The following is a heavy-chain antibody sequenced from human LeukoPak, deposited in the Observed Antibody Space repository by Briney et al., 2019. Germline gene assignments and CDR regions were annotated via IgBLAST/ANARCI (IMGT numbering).Heavy chain of an antibody. CDR2: ISYDGSNK. Sequence: GRSLRLSCAASGFTFSSYAMHWVRQAPGKGLEWVAVISYDGSNKYYADSVKGRSTISRDNSKNTLYLQMNSLRAEDTAVYYCARAGLIHDAFDIWGQGTMVTVSS. V-gene: IGHV3-30-3*01. D-gene: IGHD3-16*01. J-gene: IGHJ3*02. CDR3: ARAGLIHDAFDI. CDR1: GFTFSSYA.